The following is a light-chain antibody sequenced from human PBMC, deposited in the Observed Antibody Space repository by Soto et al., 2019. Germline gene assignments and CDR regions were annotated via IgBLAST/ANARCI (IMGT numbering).Light chain of an antibody. CDR3: QQRSTWPWT. Sequence: EIVLTQSPATLSLSPGERATLSCRASQSVSSYLAWYQQKPGQAPRLLIYDASNRATGIPARFTGSGSGTDFPLTISSLEPEDFAVYSCQQRSTWPWTFCQGTKVEIK. V-gene: IGKV3-11*01. CDR1: QSVSSY. J-gene: IGKJ1*01. CDR2: DAS.